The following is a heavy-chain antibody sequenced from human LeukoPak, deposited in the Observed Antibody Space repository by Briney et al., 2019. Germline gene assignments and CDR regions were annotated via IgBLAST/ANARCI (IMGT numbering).Heavy chain of an antibody. CDR1: GFIFNSYG. Sequence: PGRSLRLSCAASGFIFNSYGMHWVRQAPGKGLEWVALIWYDGSNKYNTDSVKGRFTISRDNSKNTLYLEMNSLRAEDTAIYYCAREGPRGNSQFDYWGQGTLVTVSS. V-gene: IGHV3-33*01. CDR3: AREGPRGNSQFDY. CDR2: IWYDGSNK. D-gene: IGHD2/OR15-2a*01. J-gene: IGHJ4*02.